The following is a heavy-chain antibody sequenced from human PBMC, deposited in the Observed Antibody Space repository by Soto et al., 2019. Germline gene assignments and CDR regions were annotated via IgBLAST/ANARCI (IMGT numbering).Heavy chain of an antibody. D-gene: IGHD3-3*02. CDR2: IYHSGST. Sequence: SETLSLTCAVSGYSISSGYYWGWIRQPPGKGLEWIGSIYHSGSTYYNPSLKSRVTISVDTSKNQFSLKLSSVTAADTAVYYCARESGNRDTFDPWGPGALVTVAS. J-gene: IGHJ5*02. CDR3: ARESGNRDTFDP. V-gene: IGHV4-38-2*02. CDR1: GYSISSGYY.